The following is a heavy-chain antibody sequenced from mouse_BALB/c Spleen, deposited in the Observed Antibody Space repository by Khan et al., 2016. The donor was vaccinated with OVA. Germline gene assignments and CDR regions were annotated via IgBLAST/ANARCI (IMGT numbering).Heavy chain of an antibody. CDR3: ARQPYYHYYVMDY. J-gene: IGHJ4*01. CDR1: GFSLTNYG. V-gene: IGHV2-6-1*01. Sequence: QMQLEESGPGLVAPSQSLSITCTISGFSLTNYGVHWLRQPPGKGLEWLVVIWSDGSTASNSALKSRLSISKDNSKSQVFLKMNSLQTDDTAMYYCARQPYYHYYVMDYWGQGTSVTVSS. CDR2: IWSDGST. D-gene: IGHD2-10*01.